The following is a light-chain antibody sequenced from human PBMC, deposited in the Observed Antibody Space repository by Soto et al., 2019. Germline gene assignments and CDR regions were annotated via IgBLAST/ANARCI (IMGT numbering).Light chain of an antibody. Sequence: DIQMTQAPSTLPASVGDRVTITCRASQSISSWLAWYQQKPGKAPKLLIYDASSLESGVPSRFSGSGSGTEFTLTISSLQPDDFATYYCQQYNSYSRTFGQRTKVDIK. V-gene: IGKV1-5*01. CDR3: QQYNSYSRT. CDR2: DAS. J-gene: IGKJ1*01. CDR1: QSISSW.